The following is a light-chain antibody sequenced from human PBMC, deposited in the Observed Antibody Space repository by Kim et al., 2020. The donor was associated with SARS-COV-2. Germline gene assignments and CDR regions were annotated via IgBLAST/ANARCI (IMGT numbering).Light chain of an antibody. Sequence: GQRVTISCSGSSSNIGGTLVNWYQQLPGAAPKILIYADDQRPPAVPDRFSGSKSGSSASLAISGLQSEDEADYYCGAWDGSLNAWVFGGGTQLTVL. V-gene: IGLV1-44*01. CDR1: SSNIGGTL. CDR3: GAWDGSLNAWV. CDR2: ADD. J-gene: IGLJ3*02.